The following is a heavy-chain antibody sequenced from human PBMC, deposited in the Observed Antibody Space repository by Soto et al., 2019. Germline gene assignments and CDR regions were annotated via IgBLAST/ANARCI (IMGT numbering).Heavy chain of an antibody. CDR1: GFTFSSYS. CDR3: AIDRRGRDGAFDI. CDR2: ISSSSSYI. V-gene: IGHV3-21*01. Sequence: EVQLVESGGGLVKPGGSLRLSCAASGFTFSSYSMNWVRQAPGKGLEWVSSISSSSSYIYYADSVKGRFTISRDNAKNSLYLQMNSLRAEDMAVYYCAIDRRGRDGAFDIWGQGTMVTVSS. J-gene: IGHJ3*02.